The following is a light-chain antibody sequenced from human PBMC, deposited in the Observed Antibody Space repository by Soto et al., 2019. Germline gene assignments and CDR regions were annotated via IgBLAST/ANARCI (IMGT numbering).Light chain of an antibody. CDR2: EVS. J-gene: IGLJ3*02. CDR3: SSYTLSNTWV. Sequence: QSALTQPASVSGSPGQSITISCTGTSSDVGGYNYVSWYQQHPGKAPKLMIYEVSNRPSGVSNRFSGSKSGNTASLTISGLQAEDEADYYCSSYTLSNTWVFGGGTKVTVL. V-gene: IGLV2-14*01. CDR1: SSDVGGYNY.